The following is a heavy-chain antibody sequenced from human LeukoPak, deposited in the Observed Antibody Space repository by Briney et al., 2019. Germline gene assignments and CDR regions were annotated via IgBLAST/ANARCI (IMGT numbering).Heavy chain of an antibody. CDR2: IKQDGSEK. D-gene: IGHD1-26*01. CDR3: ARRRYSGSSQHFDY. Sequence: GGSLRLSCAASTFTFSTYWMSWVRQAPGKGLEWVANIKQDGSEKYYVDSVKGRFTISRDNAKNSLYLQMNSLRAEDTAVYYCARRRYSGSSQHFDYWGLGTLVTVSS. J-gene: IGHJ4*02. V-gene: IGHV3-7*01. CDR1: TFTFSTYW.